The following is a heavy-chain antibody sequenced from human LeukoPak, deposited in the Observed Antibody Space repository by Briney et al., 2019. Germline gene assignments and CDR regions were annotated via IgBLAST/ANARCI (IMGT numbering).Heavy chain of an antibody. CDR1: GFTFSSYG. V-gene: IGHV3-30*18. D-gene: IGHD3-22*01. CDR3: AKVRWLLLQAYYFDY. Sequence: GGSLRLSCAASGFTFSSYGMHWVRQAPGKGLEWVAVISYDGSNKYYADSVKGRFTISRDNSKNTLYLQMNSLRAEDTAVYYCAKVRWLLLQAYYFDYWGLGTLVTVSS. CDR2: ISYDGSNK. J-gene: IGHJ4*02.